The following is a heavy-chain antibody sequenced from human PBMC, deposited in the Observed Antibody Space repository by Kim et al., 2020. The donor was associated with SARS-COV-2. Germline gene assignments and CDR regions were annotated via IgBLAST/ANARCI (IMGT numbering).Heavy chain of an antibody. D-gene: IGHD5-12*01. CDR2: IIPIFGTT. V-gene: IGHV1-69*13. J-gene: IGHJ4*02. CDR3: ARGGWLRVSRVVGGAITPNFDY. Sequence: SVKVSCKVSGGTFSSYAINWVRQARGQGLEWMGGIIPIFGTTNYAQKFQGRVTITADESTSTAYMELGSLRSEDTAVYYCARGGWLRVSRVVGGAITPNFDYWGQGTLVTVSS. CDR1: GGTFSSYA.